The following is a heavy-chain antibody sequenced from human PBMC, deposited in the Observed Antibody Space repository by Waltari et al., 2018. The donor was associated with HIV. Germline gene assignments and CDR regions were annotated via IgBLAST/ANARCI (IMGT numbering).Heavy chain of an antibody. V-gene: IGHV3-66*01. CDR3: ARDLREDYYHFAMNV. CDR2: IWSYGST. D-gene: IGHD1-26*01. Sequence: EVQLVESGGHLVQPGGSLSLSCAASGFTVSSNYMTWVRQAPGKGLEWVSVIWSYGSTYYADSVKGRFTISRDNSRNTMYLQMNSLRVDDTAVYYCARDLREDYYHFAMNVWGQGTSVTVSS. CDR1: GFTVSSNY. J-gene: IGHJ6*02.